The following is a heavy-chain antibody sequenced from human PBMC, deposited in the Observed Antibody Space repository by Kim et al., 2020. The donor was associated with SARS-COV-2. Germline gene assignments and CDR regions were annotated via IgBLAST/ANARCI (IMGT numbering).Heavy chain of an antibody. D-gene: IGHD6-13*01. CDR1: GFTFSSYS. J-gene: IGHJ4*02. Sequence: GGSLRLSCAASGFTFSSYSMNWVRQAPGKGLEWVSSISSSSSYIYYADSVKGRFIISRDNDKNSLYLQMNSLRDEDTAVYYCASDTGYSSSWTAGGGYYFDYWGQGTLVTVSS. CDR2: ISSSSSYI. CDR3: ASDTGYSSSWTAGGGYYFDY. V-gene: IGHV3-21*01.